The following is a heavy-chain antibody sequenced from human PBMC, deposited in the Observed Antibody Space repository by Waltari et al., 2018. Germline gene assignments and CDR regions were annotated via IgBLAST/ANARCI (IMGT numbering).Heavy chain of an antibody. CDR3: ARPSTEYYYYYYYMDV. V-gene: IGHV3-48*03. Sequence: EVQVVETGGDLVQPGGSLRLSCAASGFTFRNYEMNWVRPAPGKGLEWVSYISNSGSTVYYADSVKGRFTISRDNAKNSLYLEMNNLRAEDTAVYYCARPSTEYYYYYYYMDVWGKGTTVTVS. J-gene: IGHJ6*03. CDR2: ISNSGSTV. CDR1: GFTFRNYE.